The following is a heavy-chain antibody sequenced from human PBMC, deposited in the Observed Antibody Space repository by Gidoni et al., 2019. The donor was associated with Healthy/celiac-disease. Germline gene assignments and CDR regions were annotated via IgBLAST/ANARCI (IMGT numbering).Heavy chain of an antibody. J-gene: IGHJ3*02. Sequence: QVQLQESGPGLVRPSETLSLTCTVSGGSISSYYWSWIRQPPGKGLEWIGYIYYSGSTNYNPSLKSRVTISVDTSKNLFSLKLSSVTAADTAVYYCARRPYYYDSSGYSDAFDIWGQGTMVTVSS. CDR2: IYYSGST. D-gene: IGHD3-22*01. V-gene: IGHV4-59*01. CDR3: ARRPYYYDSSGYSDAFDI. CDR1: GGSISSYY.